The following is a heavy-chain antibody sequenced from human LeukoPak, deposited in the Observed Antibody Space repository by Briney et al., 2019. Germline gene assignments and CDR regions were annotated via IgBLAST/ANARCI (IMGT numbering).Heavy chain of an antibody. CDR2: IYTSGST. CDR1: GVSISSYY. D-gene: IGHD3-10*01. J-gene: IGHJ5*02. Sequence: PSETLSLTCTVSGVSISSYYWSWIRQPAGKGLEWLGRIYTSGSTNYNPSLKSRVTMSVDTSKNQFSLKLSSVTAADTAVYYCARDSSTTMVRGVIPWFDPWGQGTLVTVSS. V-gene: IGHV4-4*07. CDR3: ARDSSTTMVRGVIPWFDP.